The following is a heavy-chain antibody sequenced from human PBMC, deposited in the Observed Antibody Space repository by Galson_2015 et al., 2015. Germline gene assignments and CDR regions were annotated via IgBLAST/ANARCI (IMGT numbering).Heavy chain of an antibody. D-gene: IGHD6-19*01. V-gene: IGHV4-4*02. CDR2: IYHSGST. CDR3: ARWGAVAGTVAYYFDY. Sequence: ETLSLTCAVSGGSISSSNWWSWVRQPPGKGLEWIGEIYHSGSTNYNPSLKSRVTISVDKSKNQFSLKLSSVTAADTAVYYCARWGAVAGTVAYYFDYWGQGTLVTVSS. J-gene: IGHJ4*02. CDR1: GGSISSSNW.